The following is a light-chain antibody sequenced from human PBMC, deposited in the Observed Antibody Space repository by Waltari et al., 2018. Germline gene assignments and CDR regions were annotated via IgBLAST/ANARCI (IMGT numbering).Light chain of an antibody. CDR2: EAT. Sequence: QSALTQPASVSGSPGPSITISCTGTSSDVGHYNLVSWYQQHPGEAPKLVIYEATKRPSGVSNRFSASKSGNTASLTISGLQVEDEADYYCCSYATIGTLYVFGTGTKVTVL. V-gene: IGLV2-23*01. CDR1: SSDVGHYNL. CDR3: CSYATIGTLYV. J-gene: IGLJ1*01.